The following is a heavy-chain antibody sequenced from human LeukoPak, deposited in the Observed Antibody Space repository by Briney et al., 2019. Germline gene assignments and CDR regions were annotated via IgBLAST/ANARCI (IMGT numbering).Heavy chain of an antibody. CDR2: IYPGDSDT. Sequence: GESLKISCKGSGYSFTSYWIGWVRQMPGKGLEWMGIIYPGDSDTRYSPSFQGQVTISADKSISTAYLQWSSLKASDTAMYYCARQYSSSWYASGAFDIWGQGTMVTVSS. CDR3: ARQYSSSWYASGAFDI. D-gene: IGHD6-13*01. V-gene: IGHV5-51*01. CDR1: GYSFTSYW. J-gene: IGHJ3*02.